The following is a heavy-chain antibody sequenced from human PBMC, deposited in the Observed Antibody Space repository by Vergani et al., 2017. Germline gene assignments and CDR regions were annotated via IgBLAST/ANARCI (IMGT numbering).Heavy chain of an antibody. D-gene: IGHD3-22*01. CDR3: ARLNLMDSSGYRY. CDR2: IYYSGST. V-gene: IGHV4-39*01. Sequence: QLQLRESGPGLVKPSETLSLTCTVSGGSISSSSYYWGWIRQPPGKGLEWIGSIYYSGSTYYNPSLKSRVTISVDTSKNQFSLKLSSVTAADTAVYYCARLNLMDSSGYRYWGQGTLVTVSS. J-gene: IGHJ4*02. CDR1: GGSISSSSYY.